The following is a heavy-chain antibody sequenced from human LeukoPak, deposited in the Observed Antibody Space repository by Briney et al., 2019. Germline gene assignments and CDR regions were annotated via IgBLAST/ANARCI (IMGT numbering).Heavy chain of an antibody. D-gene: IGHD2-15*01. CDR3: AKDPHSRYCSGGSCLGWFDR. J-gene: IGHJ5*02. CDR1: GFTFSSYA. V-gene: IGHV3-23*01. CDR2: ISGSGGST. Sequence: PGGSLRLSCAASGFTFSSYAMSWVRQAPGKGLEWVSAISGSGGSTYYADSVKGRFTISRDNSKNTLYLQMNSLKAEDTAVYYCAKDPHSRYCSGGSCLGWFDRWGQGTLVTVSS.